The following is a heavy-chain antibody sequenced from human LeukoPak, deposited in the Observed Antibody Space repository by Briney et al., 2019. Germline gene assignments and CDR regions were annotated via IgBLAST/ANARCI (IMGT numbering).Heavy chain of an antibody. V-gene: IGHV4-39*07. Sequence: SETLSLTCTVSGGSISTSNYYWGWIRQPPGKGLEWIGNIFYSGSTYYSPSLKSRVTISVDTSKNQFSLKLSSVTAADTAVYYCARRREYSSGWYVTGKRYIDYWGQGTLVTVSS. J-gene: IGHJ4*02. D-gene: IGHD6-19*01. CDR1: GGSISTSNYY. CDR3: ARRREYSSGWYVTGKRYIDY. CDR2: IFYSGST.